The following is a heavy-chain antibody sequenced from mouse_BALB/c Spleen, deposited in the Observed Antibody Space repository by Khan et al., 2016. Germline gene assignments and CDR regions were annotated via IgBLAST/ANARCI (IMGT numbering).Heavy chain of an antibody. D-gene: IGHD2-4*01. CDR3: ARDYDYDGDWYFDG. J-gene: IGHJ1*01. CDR2: MNTYTGEP. Sequence: QIQLVQSGPELKKPGETVKISCKASGYTFTNYGMNWVKQAPGEGLKWMGWMNTYTGEPTYADDFKGRFAFSLNTSARTAYLQINNLKNEDTATYFCARDYDYDGDWYFDGWGAGTTVTVSS. V-gene: IGHV9-3-1*01. CDR1: GYTFTNYG.